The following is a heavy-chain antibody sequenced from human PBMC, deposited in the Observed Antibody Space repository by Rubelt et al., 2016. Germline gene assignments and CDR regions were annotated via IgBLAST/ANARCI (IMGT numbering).Heavy chain of an antibody. J-gene: IGHJ4*02. CDR2: FYSGGST. CDR3: AIGYSSSSGSMDY. D-gene: IGHD6-6*01. Sequence: EVQLVESGGGLVQPGGSLRLSCAASGFTVSSSYMSWVRQAPGKGLEWVSVFYSGGSTYYADSVKGRFTISRANSKNTLYLQVNSLRAEDTAVYYWAIGYSSSSGSMDYWGQGTLVTVSS. CDR1: GFTVSSSY. V-gene: IGHV3-66*01.